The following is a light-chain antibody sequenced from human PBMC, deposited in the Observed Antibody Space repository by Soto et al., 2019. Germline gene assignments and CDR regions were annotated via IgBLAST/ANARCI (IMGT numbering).Light chain of an antibody. CDR2: DAS. J-gene: IGKJ5*01. CDR1: ESVSRN. CDR3: QQYNSWPPIT. V-gene: IGKV3-15*01. Sequence: EVVMTQSPATLSVSPGERATLSCRASESVSRNLACYQQKPGQAPRLLIYDASTRATGIPDRFSGGGSGTEFTLTISSLQSEDFVVYYCQQYNSWPPITFGQGTRLEI.